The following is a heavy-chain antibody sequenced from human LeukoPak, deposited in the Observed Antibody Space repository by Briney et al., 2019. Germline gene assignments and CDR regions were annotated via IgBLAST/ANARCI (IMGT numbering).Heavy chain of an antibody. V-gene: IGHV3-48*01. CDR2: ISASSSGI. Sequence: GGSLRLSCAVSGFTLSLYGMNWVRQAPGKGLEWISHISASSSGIFYADSVKGRFITSRDNTRSSLYLQMNSLRSEDTAVYYCVRDPSSVRLPFGSWGQGTLVTVSS. CDR3: VRDPSSVRLPFGS. D-gene: IGHD6-6*01. J-gene: IGHJ4*02. CDR1: GFTLSLYG.